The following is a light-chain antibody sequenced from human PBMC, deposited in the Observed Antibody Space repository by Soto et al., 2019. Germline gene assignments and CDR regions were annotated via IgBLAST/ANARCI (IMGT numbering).Light chain of an antibody. J-gene: IGLJ3*02. CDR2: EVT. CDR3: CSYAGSYDLV. CDR1: SSDVGGYNY. Sequence: QSALTQPRSVSGSPGQTVTISCTGTSSDVGGYNYVSWYQQHPGKAPKVLIYEVTKWPSGVPDRFSGSKSGNTASLTISGLQAEDEAEYYCCSYAGSYDLVFGGGTQLTVL. V-gene: IGLV2-11*01.